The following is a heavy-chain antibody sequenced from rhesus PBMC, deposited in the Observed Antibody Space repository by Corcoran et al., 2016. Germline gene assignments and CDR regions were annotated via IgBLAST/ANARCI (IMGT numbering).Heavy chain of an antibody. D-gene: IGHD6-37*01. CDR2: IYGSCGRP. CDR1: GGSISGYY. V-gene: IGHV4-73*01. Sequence: QVKLQQWGEGLVKPSETLSLTCAVYGGSISGYYWSWIRQPPGKGLGWMGNIYGSCGRPNYNPSLKNRATLSKDASKKQVSLKLSSVTAADTAVYYCARRAGYSGWSVDNWGQGVLVTVPS. CDR3: ARRAGYSGWSVDN. J-gene: IGHJ4*01.